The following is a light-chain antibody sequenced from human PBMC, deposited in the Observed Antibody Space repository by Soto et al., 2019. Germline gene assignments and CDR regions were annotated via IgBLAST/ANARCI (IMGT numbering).Light chain of an antibody. CDR3: QVWDSSSDHVV. V-gene: IGLV3-21*04. CDR1: NIGSKS. Sequence: SYELTQPPSVSVAPGQTARITCGGNNIGSKSVHWYQQKPGRAPVLVSYYDSDRPSGIPERFSGSNSGNTATLTISRVEAGDEADYYCQVWDSSSDHVVFGGGTKVTVL. CDR2: YDS. J-gene: IGLJ2*01.